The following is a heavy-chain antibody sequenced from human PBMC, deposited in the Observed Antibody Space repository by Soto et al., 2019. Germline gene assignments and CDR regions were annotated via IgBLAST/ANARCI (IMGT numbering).Heavy chain of an antibody. CDR2: ISCNGGSI. D-gene: IGHD2-15*01. Sequence: EVQLVESGGGWVQPGRSLRLSCAASGFTFDGYAMHWVRQAPGKGLEWVSGISCNGGSIGYADSVKGRFTISRDNANNSLYLQMNNLRDEDTALYYCAKRQGPYCSGGSCSFDYWGRGSQVTVSS. CDR3: AKRQGPYCSGGSCSFDY. CDR1: GFTFDGYA. J-gene: IGHJ4*02. V-gene: IGHV3-9*01.